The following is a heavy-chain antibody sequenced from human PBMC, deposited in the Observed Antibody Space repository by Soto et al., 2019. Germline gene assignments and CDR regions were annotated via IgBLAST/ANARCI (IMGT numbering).Heavy chain of an antibody. V-gene: IGHV4-59*08. J-gene: IGHJ5*02. Sequence: SETLSLTCTVSGGSISSYYWSWIRQPPGKGLEWIGYIYYSGSTNYNPSLKSRVTISVDTSKNQFSLKLSSVTAADTAVYYCARNKGITMVRGVIIDWFDPWGQGTLVTVSS. CDR3: ARNKGITMVRGVIIDWFDP. D-gene: IGHD3-10*01. CDR2: IYYSGST. CDR1: GGSISSYY.